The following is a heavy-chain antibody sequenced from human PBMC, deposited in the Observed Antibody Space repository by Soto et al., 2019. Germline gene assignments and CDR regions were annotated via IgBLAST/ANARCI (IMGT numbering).Heavy chain of an antibody. J-gene: IGHJ6*02. CDR3: AKTPYDYYYYYGMDV. CDR2: ITANGATT. V-gene: IGHV3-23*01. CDR1: GLSFSNYA. Sequence: EVQLLESGGGLVQPGWSLTLSCAASGLSFSNYAMSWVRQAPGKGLEWVSAITANGATTQYADSVKGRFTISRDNSKSTVYLQMTSLRAEDTAIYHCAKTPYDYYYYYGMDVWGQGTTVTVSS.